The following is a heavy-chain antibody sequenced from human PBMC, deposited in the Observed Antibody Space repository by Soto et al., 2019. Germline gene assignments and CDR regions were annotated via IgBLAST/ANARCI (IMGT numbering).Heavy chain of an antibody. V-gene: IGHV3-30-3*01. Sequence: WGSLRLSCAASGFTFRSYAMHWVRQAPGKGLEWVAVISYDGSNKYYADSVKGRFTISRDNSKNTLYLQMNSLRAEDTAVYYCARGGYYYDSSGYYSAYYYYGMDVWGQGTTVTVSS. CDR2: ISYDGSNK. D-gene: IGHD3-22*01. CDR1: GFTFRSYA. J-gene: IGHJ6*02. CDR3: ARGGYYYDSSGYYSAYYYYGMDV.